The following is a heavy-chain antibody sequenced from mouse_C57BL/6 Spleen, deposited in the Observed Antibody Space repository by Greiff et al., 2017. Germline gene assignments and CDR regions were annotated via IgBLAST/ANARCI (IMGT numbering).Heavy chain of an antibody. V-gene: IGHV1-82*01. CDR3: ARELQNAMDY. J-gene: IGHJ4*01. CDR1: GYAFSSSW. Sequence: QVQLQQSGPELVKPGASVKISCKASGYAFSSSWMNWVKQRPGKGLEWIGRIYPGDGDTNYNGKFKGKATLTADKSSSTAYMQRSSLTSEDSAVYFCARELQNAMDYWGQGTSVTVSS. CDR2: IYPGDGDT. D-gene: IGHD2-1*01.